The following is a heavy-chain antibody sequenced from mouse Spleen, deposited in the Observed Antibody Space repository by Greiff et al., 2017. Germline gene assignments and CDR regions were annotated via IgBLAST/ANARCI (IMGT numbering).Heavy chain of an antibody. V-gene: IGHV1-82*01. CDR1: GYAFSSSW. CDR2: IYPGDGDT. J-gene: IGHJ2*01. CDR3: ARTTGYFDY. Sequence: VQLVESGPELVKPGASVKISCKASGYAFSSSWMNWVKQRPGKGLEWIGRIYPGDGDTNYNGKFKGKATLTADKSSSTAYMQLSSLTSEDSAVYFCARTTGYFDYWGQGTTLTVSS.